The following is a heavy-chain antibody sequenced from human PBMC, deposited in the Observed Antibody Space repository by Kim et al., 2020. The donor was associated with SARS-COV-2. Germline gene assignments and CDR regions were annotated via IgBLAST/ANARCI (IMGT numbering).Heavy chain of an antibody. D-gene: IGHD3-22*01. CDR2: IYYSGST. J-gene: IGHJ3*02. CDR3: ARYDSSGYDAFDI. CDR1: GGSISSYY. V-gene: IGHV4-59*13. Sequence: SETLSLTCTVSGGSISSYYWSWIRQPPGKGLEWIGYIYYSGSTNYNPSLKSRVTISVDTSKNQFSLKLSSVTAADTAVYYCARYDSSGYDAFDIWGQGTMVTVSS.